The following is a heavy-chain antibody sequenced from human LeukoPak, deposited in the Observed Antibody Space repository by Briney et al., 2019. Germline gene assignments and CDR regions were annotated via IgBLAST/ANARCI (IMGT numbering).Heavy chain of an antibody. Sequence: ASVKVSCKASGYTFTGYYMHWVRQAPGQGLEWMGRINPNSGGTNYAQKFQGRVTMTRDTSISTAYMELSRLRSDDTAVYYCARVVAVAASRGAFDIWGQGTMVTVSS. CDR1: GYTFTGYY. CDR3: ARVVAVAASRGAFDI. V-gene: IGHV1-2*06. D-gene: IGHD6-19*01. CDR2: INPNSGGT. J-gene: IGHJ3*02.